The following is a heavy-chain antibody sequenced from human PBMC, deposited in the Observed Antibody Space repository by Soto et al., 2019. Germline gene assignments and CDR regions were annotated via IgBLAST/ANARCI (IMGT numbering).Heavy chain of an antibody. J-gene: IGHJ6*02. CDR1: GGSVNNIGEY. Sequence: SETLSLTCRVSGGSVNNIGEYWSCGRPRPGKGLEWIGYIYYSGSADYNPSLGSRVTITLDTSKNQFSLKLSSVTTADTAVYYCARGVGFGYYYYHMDLWGQGTTVTVSS. D-gene: IGHD3-10*01. CDR2: IYYSGSA. V-gene: IGHV4-61*08. CDR3: ARGVGFGYYYYHMDL.